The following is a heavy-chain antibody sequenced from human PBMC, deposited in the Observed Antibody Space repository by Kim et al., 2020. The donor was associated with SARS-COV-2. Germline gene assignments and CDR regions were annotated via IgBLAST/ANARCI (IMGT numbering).Heavy chain of an antibody. J-gene: IGHJ4*02. Sequence: YADPVKGPFTISRDNSKNTLYLPMNSLRAEDTAVYYCARESRLRYYFDYWGQGTLVTVSS. CDR3: ARESRLRYYFDY. D-gene: IGHD4-17*01. V-gene: IGHV3-33*01.